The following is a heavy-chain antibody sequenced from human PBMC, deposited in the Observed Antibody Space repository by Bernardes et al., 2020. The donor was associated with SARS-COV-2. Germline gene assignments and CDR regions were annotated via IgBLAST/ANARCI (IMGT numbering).Heavy chain of an antibody. Sequence: SETLSLTCAVYGGSFSGYYLSWIRQPPGKGLEWIGEINHSGSTNYNPSLKSRVTISVDTSKNQFSLKLSSVTAADTAVYYCARGQGYQLLWFDPWGQGTLVTVSS. D-gene: IGHD2-2*01. V-gene: IGHV4-34*01. J-gene: IGHJ5*02. CDR1: GGSFSGYY. CDR3: ARGQGYQLLWFDP. CDR2: INHSGST.